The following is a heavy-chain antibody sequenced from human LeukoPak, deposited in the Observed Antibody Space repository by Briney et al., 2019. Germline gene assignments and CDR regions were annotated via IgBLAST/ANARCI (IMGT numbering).Heavy chain of an antibody. CDR1: GYTFTSYD. D-gene: IGHD5-24*01. J-gene: IGHJ4*02. CDR2: MNPNSGNT. Sequence: ASVMVSCKASGYTFTSYDINWVRQATGQGLEWMGWMNPNSGNTGYAQKFQGRVTITRNTSISTAYMELSSLRSEDTAVYYCARRDGYNYVDYWGQGTLVTVSS. V-gene: IGHV1-8*03. CDR3: ARRDGYNYVDY.